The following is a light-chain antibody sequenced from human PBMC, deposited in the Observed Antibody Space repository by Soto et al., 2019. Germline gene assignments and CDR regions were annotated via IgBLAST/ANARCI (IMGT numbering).Light chain of an antibody. CDR2: EVS. Sequence: QSALTQPPSASGSPGQSVTISCTGTSNDVGHSSFISWYQQHAGKGPKLIIYEVSKRPSGVPDRFSGSKSGNTASLSVSGLQDEDEADYFCNAQADNGKHVFGTGTKLTVL. CDR1: SNDVGHSSF. V-gene: IGLV2-8*01. J-gene: IGLJ1*01. CDR3: NAQADNGKHV.